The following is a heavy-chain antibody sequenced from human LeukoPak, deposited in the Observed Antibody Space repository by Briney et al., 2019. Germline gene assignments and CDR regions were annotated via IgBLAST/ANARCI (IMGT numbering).Heavy chain of an antibody. CDR1: GFSLSTSGVG. CDR2: IYLNDDK. D-gene: IGHD1-26*01. J-gene: IGHJ4*02. Sequence: SGPTLVNPTQTLTLTCTFSGFSLSTSGVGVGWIRQPPGKALEWLALIYLNDDKRYSPSLKSRLTITKDTSENQVVLTMTNMDPVDTATFFCAHRVRSGSYFDYWGQGTLVTVSS. CDR3: AHRVRSGSYFDY. V-gene: IGHV2-5*01.